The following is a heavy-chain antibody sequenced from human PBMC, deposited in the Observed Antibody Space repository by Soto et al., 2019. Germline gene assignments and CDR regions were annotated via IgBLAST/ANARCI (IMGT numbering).Heavy chain of an antibody. V-gene: IGHV3-74*03. Sequence: GGSLRLSCVASGFTLSDHYMDWVRQVPGKGLVWVSRINNDGSRITYADSVKGRFTISRDNAKNTLYLQMSSLRAEDTAVYYCAGGAGDFYYYHYAKDVWGQGTTVTVSS. D-gene: IGHD7-27*01. CDR2: INNDGSRI. CDR1: GFTLSDHY. CDR3: AGGAGDFYYYHYAKDV. J-gene: IGHJ6*02.